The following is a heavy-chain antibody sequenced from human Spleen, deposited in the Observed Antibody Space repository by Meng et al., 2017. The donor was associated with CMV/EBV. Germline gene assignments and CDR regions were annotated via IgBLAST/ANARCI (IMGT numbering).Heavy chain of an antibody. D-gene: IGHD6-19*01. CDR1: GFTFSSHW. V-gene: IGHV3-74*01. J-gene: IGHJ4*02. CDR3: VRQQWVAYYCDR. CDR2: INSYESNT. Sequence: GESLKISCAASGFTFSSHWMHWVRQAPGRGLVWVSRINSYESNTDYADSVKGRFTISRDNAKNSVHLQMNNLRVEDTAVYYCVRQQWVAYYCDRWGQGIPVTVSS.